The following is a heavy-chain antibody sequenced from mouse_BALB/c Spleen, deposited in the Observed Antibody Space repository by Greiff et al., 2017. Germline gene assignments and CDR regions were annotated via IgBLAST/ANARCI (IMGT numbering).Heavy chain of an antibody. CDR2: INPSSGYT. Sequence: VQLHQSGAELARPGASVKMSCKASGYTFTSYTMHWVKQRPGQGLEWIGYINPSSGYTNYNQKFKDKATLTADKSSSTAYMQLSSLTSEDSAVYYCARTGNWDFDYWGQGTTLTVSS. CDR3: ARTGNWDFDY. V-gene: IGHV1-4*01. J-gene: IGHJ2*01. CDR1: GYTFTSYT. D-gene: IGHD4-1*01.